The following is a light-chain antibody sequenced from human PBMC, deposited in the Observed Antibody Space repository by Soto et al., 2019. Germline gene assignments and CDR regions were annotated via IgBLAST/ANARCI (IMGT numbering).Light chain of an antibody. CDR1: QSVSSSY. V-gene: IGKV3-20*01. Sequence: EIVLTQSPGTRSLSPGERATLSCRASQSVSSSYLAWYQQKPGQAPRLLIYGASNRATGIPDRFSGSGSGTDFTLTISRLEPEDFAVYYCQQYGSSPPWTFGQGTKVEIK. CDR3: QQYGSSPPWT. CDR2: GAS. J-gene: IGKJ1*01.